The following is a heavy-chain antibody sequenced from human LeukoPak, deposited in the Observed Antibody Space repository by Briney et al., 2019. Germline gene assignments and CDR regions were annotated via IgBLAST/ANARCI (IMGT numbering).Heavy chain of an antibody. CDR1: AFTFSGYS. V-gene: IGHV3-7*01. CDR2: IKQDGSEK. Sequence: GGSLRLSCAASAFTFSGYSMNWVRQAPGKGLEWVANIKQDGSEKNFVDSVRGRLTISRDNAKNSLFLQMNSLRAEDTAVYYCAREEVTRTYYYFDLWGRGTLVTVSS. CDR3: AREEVTRTYYYFDL. D-gene: IGHD2-15*01. J-gene: IGHJ2*01.